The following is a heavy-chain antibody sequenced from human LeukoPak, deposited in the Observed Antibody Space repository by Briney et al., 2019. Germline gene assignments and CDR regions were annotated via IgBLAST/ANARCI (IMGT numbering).Heavy chain of an antibody. V-gene: IGHV3-53*01. CDR2: IDSAGSE. CDR1: GFTLSSNY. Sequence: PGGPLRLSCAASGFTLSSNYMSWVRQAPGKGLEWVSLIDSAGSEFYADSMKGRFTISRDNSRNTLYLQMNSLRAEDTAVYYCAREGWILRGYFDYWGQGTLVTVSS. CDR3: AREGWILRGYFDY. J-gene: IGHJ4*02. D-gene: IGHD5-18*01.